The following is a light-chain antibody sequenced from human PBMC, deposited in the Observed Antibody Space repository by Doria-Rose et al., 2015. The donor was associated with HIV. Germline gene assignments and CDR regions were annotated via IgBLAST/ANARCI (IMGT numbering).Light chain of an antibody. CDR1: DVGSYNL. V-gene: IGLV2-23*02. CDR3: CSYAGTPLV. Sequence: DVGSYNLVSWYQPHPGKAPKLMIYEVNKRPSGVSYRFSGSKSGNTASLTISGLQAEDEADYYCCSYAGTPLVFGSGTKVTVL. CDR2: EVN. J-gene: IGLJ1*01.